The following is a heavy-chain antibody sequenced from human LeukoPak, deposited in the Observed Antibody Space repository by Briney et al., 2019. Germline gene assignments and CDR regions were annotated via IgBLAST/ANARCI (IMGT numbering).Heavy chain of an antibody. CDR1: GYTFTIYG. V-gene: IGHV1-18*01. CDR3: TREATGYSWFDP. CDR2: ISGYNGNT. J-gene: IGHJ5*02. D-gene: IGHD3-9*01. Sequence: ASVTVSFTASGYTFTIYGISWVRQAPGQGLEWMGWISGYNGNTNYAQKFQGRVTMTTDTSTNTAYMELRSLRSDDTAVYYCTREATGYSWFDPWGQGTLVTVSS.